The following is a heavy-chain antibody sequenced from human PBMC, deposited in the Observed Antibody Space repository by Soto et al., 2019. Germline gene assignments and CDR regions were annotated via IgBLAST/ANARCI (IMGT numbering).Heavy chain of an antibody. Sequence: QVQLVQSGGEVKKPGASVKVSCKASGYTFSSYGISWVQQAPGQGLEWMGWISAYNGNTNYAQKLQGRVTMMTDTSTSTAYMELRSLRSDDTAVYYCARDRGYSYGHDGFDIWGQGTMVTVSS. CDR3: ARDRGYSYGHDGFDI. CDR1: GYTFSSYG. CDR2: ISAYNGNT. V-gene: IGHV1-18*01. D-gene: IGHD5-18*01. J-gene: IGHJ3*02.